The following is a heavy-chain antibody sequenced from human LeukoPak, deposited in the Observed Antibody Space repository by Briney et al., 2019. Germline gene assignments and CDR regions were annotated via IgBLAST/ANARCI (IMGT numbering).Heavy chain of an antibody. CDR2: IYYSGST. V-gene: IGHV4-31*02. Sequence: LRLSCAASGFTFSDYYMSWIRQHPGKGLEWIGYIYYSGSTYYNPSLKGRATISVDTSKNQFSLKLSSVTAADTAVYYCARETDYSNYFDYWGQGTLVTVSS. CDR3: ARETDYSNYFDY. D-gene: IGHD4-4*01. J-gene: IGHJ4*02. CDR1: GFTFSDYY.